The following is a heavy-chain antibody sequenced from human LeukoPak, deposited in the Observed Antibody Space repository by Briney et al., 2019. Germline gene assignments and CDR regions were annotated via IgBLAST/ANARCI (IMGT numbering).Heavy chain of an antibody. J-gene: IGHJ5*02. V-gene: IGHV3-23*01. CDR3: AKDREYQLLPGNWFDP. CDR1: GFTVSSNY. Sequence: PGGSLRLSCAASGFTVSSNYMSWVRQAPGKGLEWVSAISGSGGSTYYADSVKGRFTISRDNSKNTLYLQMNSLRAEDTAVYYCAKDREYQLLPGNWFDPWGQGTLVTVSS. CDR2: ISGSGGST. D-gene: IGHD2-2*01.